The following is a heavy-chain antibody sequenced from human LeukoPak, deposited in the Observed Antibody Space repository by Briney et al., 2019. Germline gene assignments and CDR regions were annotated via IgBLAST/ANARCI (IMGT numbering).Heavy chain of an antibody. J-gene: IGHJ4*02. CDR1: GYTLTELS. CDR2: FDPEDGET. Sequence: ASVKVSCKVSGYTLTELSMHWVRQAPGKGLEWMGGFDPEDGETIYAQKFQGRVTMTEDTSTDTAYMELSSLRSEDTVVYYCATAIRGITIFGVAPRAFDYWGQGTLVTVSS. CDR3: ATAIRGITIFGVAPRAFDY. V-gene: IGHV1-24*01. D-gene: IGHD3-3*01.